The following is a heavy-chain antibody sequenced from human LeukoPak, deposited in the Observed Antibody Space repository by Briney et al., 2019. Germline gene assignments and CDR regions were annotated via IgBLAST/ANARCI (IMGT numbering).Heavy chain of an antibody. CDR2: INHSGST. CDR3: ARGLRSSSWYFRDY. Sequence: PSETLPLTCAVYGGSFSGYYWSWIRQPPGKGLEWIGEINHSGSTNYNPSLKSRVTISVDTSKNQFSLKLSSVTAADTAVYYCARGLRSSSWYFRDYWGQGTLVTVSS. J-gene: IGHJ4*02. V-gene: IGHV4-34*01. CDR1: GGSFSGYY. D-gene: IGHD6-13*01.